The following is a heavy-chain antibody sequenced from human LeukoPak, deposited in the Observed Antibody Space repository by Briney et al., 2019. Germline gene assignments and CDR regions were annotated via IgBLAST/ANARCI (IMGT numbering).Heavy chain of an antibody. Sequence: GESLKISCKASGYRFTAHWIGWVRQMPGKGLEWMGIIYPGDSDTRYSPSFQGQVTVSVDKSISTAYLQWSSLKASDTATYYCAIGGTTGTAGYFDFWGQGILVTVSA. D-gene: IGHD1-1*01. J-gene: IGHJ4*02. CDR1: GYRFTAHW. CDR2: IYPGDSDT. V-gene: IGHV5-51*01. CDR3: AIGGTTGTAGYFDF.